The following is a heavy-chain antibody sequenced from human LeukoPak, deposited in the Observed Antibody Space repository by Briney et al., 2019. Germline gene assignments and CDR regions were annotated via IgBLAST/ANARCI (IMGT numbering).Heavy chain of an antibody. CDR1: GYTFSAYT. D-gene: IGHD6-19*01. V-gene: IGHV1-3*01. CDR2: IDGDSGDT. CDR3: ARGSTSDWPLDY. Sequence: GASVKVSCKASGYTFSAYTIHWVRQAPGQRFEWMGWIDGDSGDTRYSQKFQGRVTFTRDTSANTVYLELSSLRSEDTAVYHCARGSTSDWPLDYWGQGTLVTISS. J-gene: IGHJ4*02.